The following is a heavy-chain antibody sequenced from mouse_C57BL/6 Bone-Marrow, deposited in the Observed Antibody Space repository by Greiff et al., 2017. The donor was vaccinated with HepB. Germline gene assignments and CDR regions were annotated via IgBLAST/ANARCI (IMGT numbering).Heavy chain of an antibody. CDR3: SRGGYDVRFAY. CDR1: GFSLTSYG. V-gene: IGHV2-5*01. D-gene: IGHD2-2*01. CDR2: IWRGGST. Sequence: VQLQQSGPGLVQPSQRLSITCTVSGFSLTSYGVHWVRQSPGKGLEWLGVIWRGGSTDYNAAFMSRLIITKDNSKSQVFFKMNSLQADDTAIYYCSRGGYDVRFAYWCQVTLVTVSA. J-gene: IGHJ3*01.